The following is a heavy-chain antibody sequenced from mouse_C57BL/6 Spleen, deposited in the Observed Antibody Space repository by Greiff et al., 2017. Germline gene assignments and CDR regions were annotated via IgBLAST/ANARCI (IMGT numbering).Heavy chain of an antibody. J-gene: IGHJ3*01. CDR1: GYSFTGYY. CDR2: INPSTGGT. D-gene: IGHD2-1*01. V-gene: IGHV1-42*01. CDR3: ARRDGNYAWFAY. Sequence: VQLQQSGPELVKPGASVKISCKASGYSFTGYYMNWVKQSPEKSLEWIGEINPSTGGTTYNQKFKAKATLTVDKSSSTAYMQLKSLTSEDSAVYYCARRDGNYAWFAYWGQGTLVTVSA.